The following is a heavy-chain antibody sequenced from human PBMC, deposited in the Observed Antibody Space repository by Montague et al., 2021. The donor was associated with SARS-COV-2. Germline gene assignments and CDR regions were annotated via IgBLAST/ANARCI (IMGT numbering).Heavy chain of an antibody. Sequence: TLSLTCTVSGASLSSGGNYWTWIRQHPGKGLEWIGYIYDSGGTADNRPLTGRVTLAVDTSKKDLCRKLTSVTAADTAVYYCARGVRGAILVFDTWGPGT. CDR1: GASLSSGGNY. J-gene: IGHJ1*01. D-gene: IGHD3-10*01. V-gene: IGHV4-31*03. CDR2: IYDSGGT. CDR3: ARGVRGAILVFDT.